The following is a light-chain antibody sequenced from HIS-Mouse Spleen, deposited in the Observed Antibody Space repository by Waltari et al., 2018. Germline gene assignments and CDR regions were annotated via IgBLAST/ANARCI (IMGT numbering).Light chain of an antibody. J-gene: IGKJ4*01. V-gene: IGKV3-15*01. CDR2: GAS. Sequence: EIVMTHSPATPSVSPGERATRPCRASQSVSSNLAWYQQKPGQAPRLLIYGASTRATGIPARFSGSGSGTEFTLTISSMQSEDFAVYYCQQYNNWPPLTFGGGTKVEIK. CDR3: QQYNNWPPLT. CDR1: QSVSSN.